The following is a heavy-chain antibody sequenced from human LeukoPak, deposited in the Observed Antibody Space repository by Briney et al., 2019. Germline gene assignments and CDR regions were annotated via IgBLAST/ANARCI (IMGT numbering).Heavy chain of an antibody. CDR2: KSYDGSSK. Sequence: GGSLRLSCAATGFTFSTYAMHWVRQAAGKGLEWVAVKSYDGSSKYYADSVKGRFTISRDNSKNTLYLQMNSLRAEDTAVYYCARARSSYGYGDAFDIWGQGTMVTVSS. J-gene: IGHJ3*02. V-gene: IGHV3-30*04. CDR1: GFTFSTYA. CDR3: ARARSSYGYGDAFDI. D-gene: IGHD5-18*01.